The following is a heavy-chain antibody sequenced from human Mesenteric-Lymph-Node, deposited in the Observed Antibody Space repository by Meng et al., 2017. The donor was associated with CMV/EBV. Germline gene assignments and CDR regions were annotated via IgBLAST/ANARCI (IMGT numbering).Heavy chain of an antibody. V-gene: IGHV4-34*01. Sequence: SQTLSLTCAVYGESFSGYFWNWIRQPPGKGLGWIGEVDDSGTTNYYPSLKSRVTISVDTSKSQFSLKLTSVTAADTAIYYCARGPRDTSRLLDYWSQGTRVTVSS. CDR1: GESFSGYF. CDR2: VDDSGTT. J-gene: IGHJ4*02. CDR3: ARGPRDTSRLLDY. D-gene: IGHD2-2*01.